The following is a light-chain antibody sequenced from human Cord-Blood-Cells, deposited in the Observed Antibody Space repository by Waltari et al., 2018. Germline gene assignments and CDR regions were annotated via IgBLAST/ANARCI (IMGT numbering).Light chain of an antibody. CDR3: QQSYSTPWT. CDR2: AAS. CDR1: QSISSY. Sequence: DIQMTQSPSYLSASVGDRVTITCRASQSISSYLNWYQQKPGKAPKLLIYAASSLQSGVPSRFSGSGSGTDFTLTISSLQPEDVATYYCQQSYSTPWTFGQGTKVEIK. J-gene: IGKJ1*01. V-gene: IGKV1-39*01.